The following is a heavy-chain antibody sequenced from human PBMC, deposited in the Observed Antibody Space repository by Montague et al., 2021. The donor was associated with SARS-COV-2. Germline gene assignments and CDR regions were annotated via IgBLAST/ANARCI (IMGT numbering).Heavy chain of an antibody. V-gene: IGHV3-21*01. CDR2: INADSTFK. Sequence: ETLSLTCAASGFSLSSYSLSWVRQAPGKELQWVSSINADSTFKYYASAVKGRFTISRENAMDSLFLQMNSLRVEDTAVYYCVRFSYYSGGTAGPFGYWGQGTLVTVSS. CDR3: VRFSYYSGGTAGPFGY. CDR1: GFSLSSYS. D-gene: IGHD2-21*01. J-gene: IGHJ4*02.